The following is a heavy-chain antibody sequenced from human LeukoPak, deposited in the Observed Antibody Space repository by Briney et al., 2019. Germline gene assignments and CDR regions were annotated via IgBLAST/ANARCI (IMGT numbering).Heavy chain of an antibody. J-gene: IGHJ4*02. V-gene: IGHV4-59*01. Sequence: PSETLFLTCTVSGGSISSYYWSWIRQPPGKGLEWIGYIYYSGSTNYNPSLKSRVTISVDTSKNQFSLKLSSVTAADTAVYYCARGAYYFDYWGQGTLVTVSS. CDR2: IYYSGST. CDR3: ARGAYYFDY. CDR1: GGSISSYY.